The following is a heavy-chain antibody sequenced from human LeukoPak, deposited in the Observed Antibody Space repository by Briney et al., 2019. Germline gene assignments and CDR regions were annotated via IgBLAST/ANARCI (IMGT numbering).Heavy chain of an antibody. V-gene: IGHV4-34*01. CDR2: INHSGST. J-gene: IGHJ4*02. Sequence: PSETLSLTCAVYGGSFSGYYWSWIRQPPGKGLEWIGEINHSGSTNYNPSLKSRVTMSIDTSKNQFSLKLNSVTAADTAVYYCAREYGDFDYWGQGTLVTVSS. CDR3: AREYGDFDY. D-gene: IGHD4-17*01. CDR1: GGSFSGYY.